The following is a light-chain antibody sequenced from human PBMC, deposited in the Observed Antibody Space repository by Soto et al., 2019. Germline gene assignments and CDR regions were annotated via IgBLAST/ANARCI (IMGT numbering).Light chain of an antibody. CDR3: QQAYSFPLT. CDR1: QDISSW. J-gene: IGKJ4*01. V-gene: IGKV1-12*01. Sequence: DIQMTQSPSSVSASVGDRVTITCRASQDISSWLAWYQQRPGKAPKLLISAASNLQSAVPSRFSGSGSGTDFTLTIGSLQPEDFATYYCQQAYSFPLTFGGGTKVDIK. CDR2: AAS.